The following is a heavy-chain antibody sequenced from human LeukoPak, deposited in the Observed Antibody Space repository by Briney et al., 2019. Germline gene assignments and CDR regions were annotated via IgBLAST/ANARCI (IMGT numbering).Heavy chain of an antibody. D-gene: IGHD6-13*01. CDR1: GGTFSSYA. CDR3: ERDLYPAIAAAGTFDYYYYMDV. CDR2: IIPIFGTA. Sequence: SVKVSCKSSGGTFSSYAISWVRQAPEQGLEWMGGIIPIFGTANYAQKFQGRVTITTDESTSTAYMELSSLRSEDTAVYYCERDLYPAIAAAGTFDYYYYMDVWGKGTTVTVSS. J-gene: IGHJ6*03. V-gene: IGHV1-69*05.